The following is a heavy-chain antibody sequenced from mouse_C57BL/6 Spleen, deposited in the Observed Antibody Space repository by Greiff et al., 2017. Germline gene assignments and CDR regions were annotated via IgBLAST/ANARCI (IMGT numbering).Heavy chain of an antibody. CDR3: ARLGGHYFDY. J-gene: IGHJ2*01. V-gene: IGHV1-64*01. D-gene: IGHD1-1*02. CDR1: GYTFTSYW. Sequence: QVQLQPSGAELVKPGASVKLSCKASGYTFTSYWMHWVKQRPGQGLEWIGMIHPNSGSTNYNEKFKSKATLTVDKSSSTAYMQLSSLTSEDSAVYYCARLGGHYFDYWGQGTTLTVSS. CDR2: IHPNSGST.